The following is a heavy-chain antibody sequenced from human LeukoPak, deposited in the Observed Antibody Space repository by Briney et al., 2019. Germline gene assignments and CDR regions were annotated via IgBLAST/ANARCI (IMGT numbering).Heavy chain of an antibody. V-gene: IGHV3-23*01. D-gene: IGHD2-21*02. CDR3: AKARLRDFFFDL. CDR2: ISGCGGST. CDR1: GFTFSSYA. Sequence: GGSLRLSCAASGFTFSSYAMSWVRQAPGKGLEWVSAISGCGGSTYYADSVKGRFTISRDNSKNTLYLQMNSLRAEDTAVYYCAKARLRDFFFDLWGRGTLVTVSS. J-gene: IGHJ2*01.